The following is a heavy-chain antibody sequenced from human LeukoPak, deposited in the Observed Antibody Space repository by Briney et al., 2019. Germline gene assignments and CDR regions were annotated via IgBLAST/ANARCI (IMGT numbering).Heavy chain of an antibody. CDR3: AKHMRATNTYSFFGLDV. D-gene: IGHD1-26*01. Sequence: GGSLRLSCAATGFTFKDYGMHWVRQPPGKGLEWVSSINWNGGGTDYADSVKGRFTISRDNAKDSLYLQLSSLRPEGTALYYCAKHMRATNTYSFFGLDVWGQGTTVTVSS. CDR1: GFTFKDYG. CDR2: INWNGGGT. V-gene: IGHV3-9*01. J-gene: IGHJ6*02.